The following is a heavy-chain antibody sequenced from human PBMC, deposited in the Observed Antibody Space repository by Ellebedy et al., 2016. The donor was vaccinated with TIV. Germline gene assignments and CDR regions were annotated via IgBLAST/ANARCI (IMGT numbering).Heavy chain of an antibody. CDR1: GFTFSSYA. J-gene: IGHJ4*02. V-gene: IGHV3-30-3*02. Sequence: GESLKISXAASGFTFSSYAMHWVRQAPGKGLEWVAVISYDGSNKYYADSVKGRFTISRDNSKNTLYLQMNSLRAEDTAVYYCAKTKISEYSSSYFVLDYWGQGALVTVSS. D-gene: IGHD6-13*01. CDR2: ISYDGSNK. CDR3: AKTKISEYSSSYFVLDY.